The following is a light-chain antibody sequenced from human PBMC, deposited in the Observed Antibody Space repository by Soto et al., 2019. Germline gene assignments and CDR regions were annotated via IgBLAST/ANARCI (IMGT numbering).Light chain of an antibody. CDR2: DAS. CDR1: QSITNW. CDR3: QQYKIYSQT. Sequence: DIQMTQSPSTLSASVGDRVTITCRASQSITNWVAWYQQKVGRAPKLLLYDASTLETGVPSRFSGSGSGTEFTLTISSLQPDDFATYFCQQYKIYSQTFGQGTRVEIK. J-gene: IGKJ1*01. V-gene: IGKV1-5*01.